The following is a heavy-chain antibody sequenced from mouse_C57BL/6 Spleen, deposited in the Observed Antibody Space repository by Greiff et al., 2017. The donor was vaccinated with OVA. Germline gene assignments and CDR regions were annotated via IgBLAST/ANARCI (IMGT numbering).Heavy chain of an antibody. Sequence: VQLQQSGPELVKPGASVKMSCKASGYTFTDYNMHWVKQSHGKSLEWIGYINTNNGGTSYNQKFKGKATLTVNKSSSTAYMELRSLTSEDSAVYYCAREDDGCLVYAMDYWGQGTSVTVSS. D-gene: IGHD2-3*01. V-gene: IGHV1-22*01. CDR2: INTNNGGT. CDR3: AREDDGCLVYAMDY. CDR1: GYTFTDYN. J-gene: IGHJ4*01.